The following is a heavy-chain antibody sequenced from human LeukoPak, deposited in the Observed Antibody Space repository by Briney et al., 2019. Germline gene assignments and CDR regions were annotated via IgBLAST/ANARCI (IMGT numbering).Heavy chain of an antibody. J-gene: IGHJ4*02. CDR2: INHSGST. CDR3: ARWHLRRSDFDY. V-gene: IGHV4-34*01. CDR1: GGSFSGYY. Sequence: SETLSLTCAVCGGSFSGYYWSWIRQPPGKGLEWIGEINHSGSTNYNPSLKSRVTISVDTSKNQFSLKLSSVTAADTAVYYCARWHLRRSDFDYWGQGTLVTVSS. D-gene: IGHD5-12*01.